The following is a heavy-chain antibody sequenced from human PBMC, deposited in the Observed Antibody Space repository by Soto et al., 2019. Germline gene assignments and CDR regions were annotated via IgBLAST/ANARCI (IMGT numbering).Heavy chain of an antibody. J-gene: IGHJ3*02. D-gene: IGHD3-10*01. CDR3: ARAQTMHLGDAYDI. CDR1: GGTFSSHV. V-gene: IGHV1-69*13. Sequence: AASVKVSCKASGGTFSSHVITWVRQAPGQGLEWMGGIIPIFDTTNYAQKFQGRVTITADESTSTAYVDLSSLRPDDTAVYYCARAQTMHLGDAYDIWGQGTVVTVSS. CDR2: IIPIFDTT.